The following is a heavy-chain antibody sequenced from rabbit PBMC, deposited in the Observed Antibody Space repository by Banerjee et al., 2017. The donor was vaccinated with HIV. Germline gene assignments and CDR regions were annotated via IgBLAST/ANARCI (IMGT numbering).Heavy chain of an antibody. J-gene: IGHJ4*01. CDR2: INTSSGNT. Sequence: QEQLEESGGGLVQPEGSLTLTCTASGFSFSNKYVMCWDRQAPGKGLEWIGCINTSSGNTVYATWAKGRFTISKTSWTTVTLQMTSLTAADTATYFCARAGDDSGSDYWIRIWDLWGPGTLVTVS. V-gene: IGHV1S45*01. D-gene: IGHD1-1*01. CDR3: ARAGDDSGSDYWIRIWDL. CDR1: GFSFSNKYV.